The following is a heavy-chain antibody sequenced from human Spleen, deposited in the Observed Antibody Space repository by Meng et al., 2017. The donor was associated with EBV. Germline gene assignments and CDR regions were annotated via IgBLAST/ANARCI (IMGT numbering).Heavy chain of an antibody. J-gene: IGHJ4*02. CDR3: ARASSGDSDGFDY. Sequence: EELGPGVVKASQIRNPTCVGSGGSISSGDYYWSWIRQPPGKGLEWIGYIHYSGSTHYNSSLRSRITMSLDTSKNKLSLKLSSVTAADTAVYYCARASSGDSDGFDYWGQGTLVTVSS. CDR2: IHYSGST. V-gene: IGHV4-30-4*01. CDR1: GGSISSGDYY. D-gene: IGHD5-18*01.